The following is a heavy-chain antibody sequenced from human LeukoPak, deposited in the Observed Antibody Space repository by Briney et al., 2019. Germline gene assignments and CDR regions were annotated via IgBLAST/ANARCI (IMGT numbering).Heavy chain of an antibody. CDR1: GGSISSGGYY. J-gene: IGHJ5*02. V-gene: IGHV4-30-2*01. Sequence: SETLSLTRTVSGGSISSGGYYWSWIRQPPGKGLEWIGYIYHSGSTNYNPSLKSRVTISVDTSKNQFSLKLSSVTAADTAVYYCASQYRQQLWLADPWGQGTLVTVSS. D-gene: IGHD6-13*01. CDR2: IYHSGST. CDR3: ASQYRQQLWLADP.